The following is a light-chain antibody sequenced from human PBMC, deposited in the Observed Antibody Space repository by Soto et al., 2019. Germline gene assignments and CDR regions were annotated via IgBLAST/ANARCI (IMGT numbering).Light chain of an antibody. V-gene: IGKV3-20*01. CDR2: GAS. CDR3: QQYDTSPYT. CDR1: QSISSSY. J-gene: IGKJ2*01. Sequence: EIVLTQSPGTLSLSPGERATLSCRASQSISSSYLAWYQQKPGQAPRLLIYGASSRATGSPDRFSGSGSGTDFTLTITRLEPEDCAVYYGQQYDTSPYTFGQGTKLEIK.